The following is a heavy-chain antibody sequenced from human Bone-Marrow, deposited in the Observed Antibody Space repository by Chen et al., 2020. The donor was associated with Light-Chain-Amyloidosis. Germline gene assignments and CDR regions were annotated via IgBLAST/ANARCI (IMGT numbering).Heavy chain of an antibody. CDR3: ARGHRYGSIDL. V-gene: IGHV1-18*01. J-gene: IGHJ5*02. CDR2: ISTFNDDT. D-gene: IGHD3-10*01. Sequence: QVQLVQSGAEVKKPGTSVKISCKASGSNFVSSGINWVRQAPGQGFEWMGWISTFNDDTDFAQCLQGRVIMTSDTSTSTAYMEVRSLRSDDTAIYYCARGHRYGSIDLWGQGTLVTVSS. CDR1: GSNFVSSG.